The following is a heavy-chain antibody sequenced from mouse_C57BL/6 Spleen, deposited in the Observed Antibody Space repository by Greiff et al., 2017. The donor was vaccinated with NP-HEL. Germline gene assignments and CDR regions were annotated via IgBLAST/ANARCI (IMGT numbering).Heavy chain of an antibody. J-gene: IGHJ2*01. V-gene: IGHV5-12*01. CDR2: ISNGGGST. Sequence: DVHLVESGGGLVQPGGSLKLSCAASGFTFSDYYMYWVRQTPEKRLEWVAYISNGGGSTYYPDTLKGRFTISRDNAKNTLYLQMSRLKSEDTAMYYCAREGTGYFDYWGKGTTLTVSS. CDR1: GFTFSDYY. D-gene: IGHD4-1*01. CDR3: AREGTGYFDY.